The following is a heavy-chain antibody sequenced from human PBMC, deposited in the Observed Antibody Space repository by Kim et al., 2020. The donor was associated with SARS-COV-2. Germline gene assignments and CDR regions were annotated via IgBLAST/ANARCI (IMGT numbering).Heavy chain of an antibody. CDR3: ARLSFGSSGYYYGGFDY. CDR2: IYYSGST. J-gene: IGHJ4*02. V-gene: IGHV4-39*01. CDR1: GGSISSSSYY. Sequence: SETLSRTCTVSGGSISSSSYYWGWIRQPPGEGLEWIGSIYYSGSTYYNPSLKSRVTISVDTSKSQFSLKLSSVTAADTAVYYCARLSFGSSGYYYGGFDYWGQGTLVTVSS. D-gene: IGHD3-22*01.